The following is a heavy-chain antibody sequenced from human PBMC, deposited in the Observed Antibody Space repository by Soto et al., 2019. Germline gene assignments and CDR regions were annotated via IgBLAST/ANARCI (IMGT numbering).Heavy chain of an antibody. V-gene: IGHV3-30-3*01. J-gene: IGHJ3*02. CDR1: GFTFSSYA. Sequence: HPGGSLRLSCAASGFTFSSYAMHWVRQAPGKGLEWVAVISYDGSNKYYADSVKGRFTISRDNSKNTLYLQMNSLRAVDTAVYYCAGQWELNAFDIWGQGTMVTVSS. CDR2: ISYDGSNK. CDR3: AGQWELNAFDI. D-gene: IGHD1-26*01.